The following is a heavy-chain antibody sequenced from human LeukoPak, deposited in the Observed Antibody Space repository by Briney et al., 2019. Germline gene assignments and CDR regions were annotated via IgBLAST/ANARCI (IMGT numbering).Heavy chain of an antibody. Sequence: HSGRSLRLSCAAAGFTFSSYAMSWVRQAPGKGLEWVSAISGSGGSTYYADSVKGRFTISRDNSKNTLYLQMNSLRAEDTAVYYCAKDADIVVVPAAANYWGQGTLVTVSS. CDR3: AKDADIVVVPAAANY. CDR2: ISGSGGST. V-gene: IGHV3-23*01. D-gene: IGHD2-2*01. CDR1: GFTFSSYA. J-gene: IGHJ4*02.